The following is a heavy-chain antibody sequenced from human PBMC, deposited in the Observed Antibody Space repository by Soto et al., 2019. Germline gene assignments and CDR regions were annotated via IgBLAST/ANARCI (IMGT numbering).Heavy chain of an antibody. D-gene: IGHD2-2*02. J-gene: IGHJ5*02. CDR3: AREILGYCSSTSCYSWFDP. Sequence: QVQLQESGPGLVKPSQTLSLTCTVSGGSISSGGYYWSWIRQHPGQGLEWIGYIYYSGSTYYNPSLKSRVTISVDTSKNPFSLKLRSVTAADTAVNYCAREILGYCSSTSCYSWFDPWGQGTLVTVSS. V-gene: IGHV4-31*03. CDR1: GGSISSGGYY. CDR2: IYYSGST.